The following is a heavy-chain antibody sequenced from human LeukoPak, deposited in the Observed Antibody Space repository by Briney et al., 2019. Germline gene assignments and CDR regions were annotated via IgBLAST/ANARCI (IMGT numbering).Heavy chain of an antibody. D-gene: IGHD2-2*01. J-gene: IGHJ4*02. Sequence: SETLSLTCTVSSDSISNSAYHWGWIRQPPGRGLEWIGTIYYNRGTYYNPSLKSRVTISVDTSKNQFSLKLSSVTAADTAVYYCARAPYCSSTSCSERRGVWGQGTLVTVSS. V-gene: IGHV4-39*01. CDR1: SDSISNSAYH. CDR2: IYYNRGT. CDR3: ARAPYCSSTSCSERRGV.